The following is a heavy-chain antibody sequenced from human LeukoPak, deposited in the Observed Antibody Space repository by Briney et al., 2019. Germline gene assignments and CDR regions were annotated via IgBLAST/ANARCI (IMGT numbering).Heavy chain of an antibody. CDR1: GFTFSNYA. J-gene: IGHJ6*02. D-gene: IGHD2-2*01. Sequence: PGGSLRLSCAASGFTFSNYAMSWVRQAPGKGLEWVSVISGGGAPTYYADSVKGWFTVSRDNSKNTLYLQMNSLRAEDTAVYYCANGPAVSRPRDGMDVWGQGTTVTVSS. V-gene: IGHV3-23*01. CDR2: ISGGGAPT. CDR3: ANGPAVSRPRDGMDV.